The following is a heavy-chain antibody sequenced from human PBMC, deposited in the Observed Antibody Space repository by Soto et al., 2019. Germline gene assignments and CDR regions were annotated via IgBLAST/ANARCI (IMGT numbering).Heavy chain of an antibody. V-gene: IGHV3-48*01. D-gene: IGHD1-26*01. J-gene: IGHJ5*02. CDR1: GFTFSTYN. Sequence: EVQLVESGGGLVQPGGSLRLSCAASGFTFSTYNMQWVRQAPGKGLEWVSYISSSSSTIHYADSVKGRFSVSRDNAKNSLYLQVNSLRAEDTAVYCCARDSGSWPSWFDPWGQGTQVTVSS. CDR2: ISSSSSTI. CDR3: ARDSGSWPSWFDP.